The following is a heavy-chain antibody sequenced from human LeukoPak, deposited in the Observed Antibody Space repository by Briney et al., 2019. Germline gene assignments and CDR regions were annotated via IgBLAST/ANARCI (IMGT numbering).Heavy chain of an antibody. CDR2: IIGDGTRT. Sequence: GGSLRLSCAASGFSFSYYWMHWVRQGSGKGPVWVSRIIGDGTRTDYADSVRGRFTISRDNAKSTLYLQVNSLTVEDTAVYYCLRVDDTNGHNWFDPWGQGTLVTVSS. D-gene: IGHD2-8*01. CDR3: LRVDDTNGHNWFDP. J-gene: IGHJ5*02. CDR1: GFSFSYYW. V-gene: IGHV3-74*01.